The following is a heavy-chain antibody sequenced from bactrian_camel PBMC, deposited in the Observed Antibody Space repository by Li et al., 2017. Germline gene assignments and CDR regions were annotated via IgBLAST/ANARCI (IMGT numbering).Heavy chain of an antibody. CDR3: AAGNVPVVAIATMTRVLREMDFTD. CDR2: IATGSGNT. D-gene: IGHD2*01. CDR1: GYTYNRNC. V-gene: IGHV3S1*01. Sequence: HVQLVESGGGSVQAGGSLRLSCAASGYTYNRNCMAWFRQAPGKEREGAARIATGSGNTYYADSVKGRFTISQDNAKEILYLQMNSLKPEDTAMYYCAAGNVPVVAIATMTRVLREMDFTDWGRGTQVTVS. J-gene: IGHJ4*01.